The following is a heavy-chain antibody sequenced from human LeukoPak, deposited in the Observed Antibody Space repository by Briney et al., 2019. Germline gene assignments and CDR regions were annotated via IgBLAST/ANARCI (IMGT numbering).Heavy chain of an antibody. CDR3: ARDWSKGSYYNTYYFDY. Sequence: GRSLRLSCAASGFTFSSYAMHWVRQTPGKGLEWVAVIWYDGSNEYYEESVKARFTISRDNSKNMLYLQMNSLRAEDTAVYYCARDWSKGSYYNTYYFDYWGQGTLVTVSS. V-gene: IGHV3-33*01. CDR1: GFTFSSYA. CDR2: IWYDGSNE. D-gene: IGHD3-10*01. J-gene: IGHJ4*02.